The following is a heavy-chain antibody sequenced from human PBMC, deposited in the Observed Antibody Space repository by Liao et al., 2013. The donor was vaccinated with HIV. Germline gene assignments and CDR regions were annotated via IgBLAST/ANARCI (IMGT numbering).Heavy chain of an antibody. Sequence: QVQLRESGPRLVRPSETLSLTCIVSGGSIISSVYYWGWIRQSPGKGLEWIGYIFYTGSTYYNPSLKSRVTISVDTSKNQFSLNLSSVTAADTAVYYCARAMKAYYYGSGSYFPTLFDYWGQGTLVTVSS. J-gene: IGHJ4*02. CDR3: ARAMKAYYYGSGSYFPTLFDY. CDR1: GGSIISSVYY. CDR2: IFYTGST. D-gene: IGHD3-10*01. V-gene: IGHV4-30-4*08.